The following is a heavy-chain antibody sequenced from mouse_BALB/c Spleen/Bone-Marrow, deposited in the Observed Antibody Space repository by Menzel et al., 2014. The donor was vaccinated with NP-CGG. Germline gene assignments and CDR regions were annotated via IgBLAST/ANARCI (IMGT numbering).Heavy chain of an antibody. CDR2: SRNRRNDYTT. CDR1: GFTFSDFY. V-gene: IGHV7-1*02. Sequence: AQLKESGGGLVQPGGSLRLSCATSGFTFSDFYMEWVRQPPGKRLEWIAASRNRRNDYTTEYSASVKGRFIVSRDTSQSILYLQMNALRAEDTAIYYCARDAGRGSFDYWGQGTTLTVSS. J-gene: IGHJ2*01. CDR3: ARDAGRGSFDY. D-gene: IGHD4-1*01.